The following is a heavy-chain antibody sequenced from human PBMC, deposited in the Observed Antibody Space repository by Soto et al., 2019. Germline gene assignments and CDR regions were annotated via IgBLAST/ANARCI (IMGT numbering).Heavy chain of an antibody. CDR2: ISGSGGST. CDR1: GFTFISYA. J-gene: IGHJ4*02. Sequence: EVQLLESGGGLVQPGGSLRLSCAASGFTFISYALTWVRQAPGKGLEWVSAISGSGGSTFYADSLKGRFTISRDNSNNSLDLRMNSLRAEDTAVYYCAKDKGSLGSGSYGIFDYWGQGTLVTVSS. V-gene: IGHV3-23*01. D-gene: IGHD3-10*02. CDR3: AKDKGSLGSGSYGIFDY.